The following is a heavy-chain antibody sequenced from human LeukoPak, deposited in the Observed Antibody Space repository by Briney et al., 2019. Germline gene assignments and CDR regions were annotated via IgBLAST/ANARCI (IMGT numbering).Heavy chain of an antibody. V-gene: IGHV3-23*01. D-gene: IGHD3-16*01. Sequence: PGGSLRLSCAASGFTFRSYAMSWVRQAPGKGLEWVSAIGGGAGSTYYADPVKGRFTISRDNSKNTVYLQMNSLRAEDTALYYCAKHRSTYEYAHNWFDPWGQGTLVIVSP. CDR1: GFTFRSYA. CDR2: IGGGAGST. J-gene: IGHJ5*02. CDR3: AKHRSTYEYAHNWFDP.